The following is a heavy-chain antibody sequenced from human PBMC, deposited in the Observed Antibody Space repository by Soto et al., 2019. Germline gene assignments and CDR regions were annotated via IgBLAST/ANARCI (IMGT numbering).Heavy chain of an antibody. CDR1: GGSISSGGYS. D-gene: IGHD5-12*01. V-gene: IGHV4-30-2*01. CDR2: IYHSGST. CDR3: ARGVGGYSGYGPLAVTTFYFDY. Sequence: SETLSLTCAVSGGSISSGGYSWSWIRQPPGKGLEWIGYIYHSGSTYYNPSLKSRVTISVDRSKNQFSLKLSSVTAADTAVYYCARGVGGYSGYGPLAVTTFYFDYWGQGTLVTVSS. J-gene: IGHJ4*02.